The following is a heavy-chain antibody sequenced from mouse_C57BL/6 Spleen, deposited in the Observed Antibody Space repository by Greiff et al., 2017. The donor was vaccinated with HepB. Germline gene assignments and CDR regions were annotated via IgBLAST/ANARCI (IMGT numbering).Heavy chain of an antibody. CDR2: IYPGSGNT. V-gene: IGHV1-76*01. CDR1: GYTFTDYY. Sequence: QVQLQQSGAELVRPGASVKLSCKASGYTFTDYYINWVKQRPGQGLEWIARIYPGSGNTYYNEKFKGKATLTAEKSSSTAYMQLSSLTSEDSAVYFCARGEGIYYDYDRYFNVWGTGTTVTVSS. D-gene: IGHD2-4*01. J-gene: IGHJ1*03. CDR3: ARGEGIYYDYDRYFNV.